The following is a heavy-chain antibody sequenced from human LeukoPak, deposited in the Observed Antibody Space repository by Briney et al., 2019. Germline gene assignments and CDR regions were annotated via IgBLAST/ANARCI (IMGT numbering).Heavy chain of an antibody. V-gene: IGHV4-59*08. CDR1: GGSISPFY. J-gene: IGHJ4*02. D-gene: IGHD3-3*02. Sequence: SETLSLTCTVSGGSISPFYWNWIRQPPGKGLEWIAYIYYTGSTYYNPSLKSRVTMSVDTSKNQFSLSLSSVTAADTAVYYCARHISGAATLDWGQGTLVTVSS. CDR3: ARHISGAATLD. CDR2: IYYTGST.